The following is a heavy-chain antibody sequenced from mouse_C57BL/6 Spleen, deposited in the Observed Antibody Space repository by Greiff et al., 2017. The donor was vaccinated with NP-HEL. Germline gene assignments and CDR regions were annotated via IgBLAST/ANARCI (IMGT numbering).Heavy chain of an antibody. V-gene: IGHV1-7*01. CDR1: GYTFTSYL. D-gene: IGHD2-1*01. CDR2: INPSSGYT. Sequence: QVQLKESGAELAKPGASVKLSCKASGYTFTSYLMHWVKQRPGQGLEWIGYINPSSGYTKYNQKFKYKATLTADKSSSTAYMQLSSLTYEDSAVYYCARNGNYGGVKAMDYWGQGTSVTVSS. J-gene: IGHJ4*01. CDR3: ARNGNYGGVKAMDY.